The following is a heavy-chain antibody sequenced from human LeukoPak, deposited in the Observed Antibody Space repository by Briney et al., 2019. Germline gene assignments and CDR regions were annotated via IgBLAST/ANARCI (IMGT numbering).Heavy chain of an antibody. CDR1: GGSISSSSFS. Sequence: SETLSLTCTVSGGSISSSSFSWGWTREPPGKGLEWIGSSYDSGGTYYNPSLKSRGTISIDPSKNQFSLKLSAVTAADTAVYYCARPGAVLLWFGHLTEPDYWGQGTLVTVSS. CDR3: ARPGAVLLWFGHLTEPDY. J-gene: IGHJ4*02. V-gene: IGHV4-39*01. CDR2: SYDSGGT. D-gene: IGHD3-10*01.